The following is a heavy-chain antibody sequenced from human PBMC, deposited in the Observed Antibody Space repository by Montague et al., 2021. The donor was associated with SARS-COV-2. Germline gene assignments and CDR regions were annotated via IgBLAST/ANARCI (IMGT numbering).Heavy chain of an antibody. V-gene: IGHV4-34*01. Sequence: SETLSPTCDVYGGSFSSYWSWIRQPPGRGLEWVGQISHGGGTNYNPSLKSRVTISVDTSKNQVSLKLSSVTAADTAVYYCARDNMGSIDYWGQGTLVTVSS. CDR3: ARDNMGSIDY. CDR2: ISHGGGT. CDR1: GGSFSSY. D-gene: IGHD1-26*01. J-gene: IGHJ4*02.